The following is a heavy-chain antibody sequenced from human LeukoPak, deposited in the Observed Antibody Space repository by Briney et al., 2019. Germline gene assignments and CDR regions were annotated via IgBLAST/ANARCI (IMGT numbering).Heavy chain of an antibody. J-gene: IGHJ4*02. CDR3: ARDLTMVRGVPDY. V-gene: IGHV3-21*01. CDR1: GFTFSSYA. D-gene: IGHD3-10*01. CDR2: ISSSSSYI. Sequence: PGGSLRLSCAASGFTFSSYAMHWVRQAPGKGLEWVSSISSSSSYIYYADSVKGRFTISRDNAKNSLYLQMNSLRAEDTAVYYCARDLTMVRGVPDYWGQGTLVTVSS.